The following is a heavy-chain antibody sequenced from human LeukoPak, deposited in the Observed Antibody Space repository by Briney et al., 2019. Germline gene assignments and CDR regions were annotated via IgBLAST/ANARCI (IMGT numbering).Heavy chain of an antibody. V-gene: IGHV1-46*01. J-gene: IGHJ4*02. CDR1: GYTFTSYY. CDR3: ARAGLAVRARGSVDY. D-gene: IGHD6-6*01. Sequence: VASVKVSCKASGYTFTSYYMHWVRQAPGQGLEWMGIINPSGGSTSYAQKFQGRVTMTRDMSTSTVYMELSSLRSEDTAVYYCARAGLAVRARGSVDYWGQGTLVTVSS. CDR2: INPSGGST.